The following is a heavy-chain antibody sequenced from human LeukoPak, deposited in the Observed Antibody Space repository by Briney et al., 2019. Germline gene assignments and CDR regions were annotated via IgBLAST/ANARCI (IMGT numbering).Heavy chain of an antibody. CDR1: GFTFSSYA. CDR2: ISGSGGST. J-gene: IGHJ5*02. CDR3: AKPTLPAVGGYGQSAYDP. V-gene: IGHV3-23*01. Sequence: GGSLRLSCAASGFTFSSYAMSWVRQAPGKGLEWVSAISGSGGSTYYADSVKGRFTISRDNSKNTLYLQMNSLRAEDTAVHYCAKPTLPAVGGYGQSAYDPWGQGTLVTVSS. D-gene: IGHD6-19*01.